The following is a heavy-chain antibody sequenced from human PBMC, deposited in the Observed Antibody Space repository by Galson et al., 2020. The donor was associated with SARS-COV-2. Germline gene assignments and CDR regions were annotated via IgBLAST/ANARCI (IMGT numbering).Heavy chain of an antibody. Sequence: SETLSLTCAVSGYSISSTYWWNWVRQHPGKGLEWIGKIYHRGNSIHNPSLESQVTISIDKSRNQFSLKLNSVTAADTAVYYCAGSGTLQRYVTIYLWCQGSLFVVSS. D-gene: IGHD1-20*01. CDR1: GYSISSTYW. J-gene: IGHJ5*02. CDR2: IYHRGNS. CDR3: AGSGTLQRYVTIYL. V-gene: IGHV4-4*02.